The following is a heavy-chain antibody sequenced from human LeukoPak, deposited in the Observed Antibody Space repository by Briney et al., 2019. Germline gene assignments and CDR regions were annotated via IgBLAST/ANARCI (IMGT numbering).Heavy chain of an antibody. CDR3: ARWDNDWEFDY. CDR2: IEEDGTEE. Sequence: PGGSLRLSCAASGFTFSSSWMTWVRQASGKGLEWVAHIEEDGTEEYYVDSVKGRFTISRDNAKNSLYLQMNSLRAEDTAVYYCARWDNDWEFDYWGQGTLVSVSS. CDR1: GFTFSSSW. D-gene: IGHD3-9*01. V-gene: IGHV3-7*05. J-gene: IGHJ4*02.